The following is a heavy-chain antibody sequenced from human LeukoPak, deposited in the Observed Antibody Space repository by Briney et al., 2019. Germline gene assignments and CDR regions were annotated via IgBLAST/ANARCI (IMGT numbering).Heavy chain of an antibody. CDR2: IYYSGST. V-gene: IGHV4-39*01. Sequence: SETLSLTCTVSGGSISSSGYYWGWIRQPPGKGLEWIGSIYYSGSTYYNPSLKSRVTISVDTSKNQFSLKLSSVTAADTAVYYCARQGGYYGSGSPGPFDYWGQGTLVTVSS. J-gene: IGHJ4*02. CDR1: GGSISSSGYY. CDR3: ARQGGYYGSGSPGPFDY. D-gene: IGHD3-10*01.